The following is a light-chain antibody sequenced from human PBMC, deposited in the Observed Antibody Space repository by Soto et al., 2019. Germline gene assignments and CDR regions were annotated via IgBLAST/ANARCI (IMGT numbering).Light chain of an antibody. CDR1: QSVNSNH. J-gene: IGKJ5*01. V-gene: IGKV3-20*01. Sequence: EMVLTQAPGTLSLSPGERATLSCRASQSVNSNHIAWYQQKPGQAPRLLIYGASIRATGIPDRFSGSGSGTDFTLTISRLEPEDFAMYYCQQYGSPPVTFGQRTRLDIK. CDR2: GAS. CDR3: QQYGSPPVT.